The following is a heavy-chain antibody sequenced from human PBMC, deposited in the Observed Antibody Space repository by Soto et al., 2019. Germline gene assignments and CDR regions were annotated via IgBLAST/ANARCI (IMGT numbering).Heavy chain of an antibody. CDR1: GYTFTSYG. D-gene: IGHD3-10*01. CDR3: ARDRRGDNAFDI. J-gene: IGHJ3*02. CDR2: ISAYNGKT. Sequence: ASVKVSCKACGYTFTSYGISWVRQAPGQGLEWMGWISAYNGKTNYAQKLQGRVTMTTDTSTSTAYMELRSLRSDDTALSYCARDRRGDNAFDIWGQGTMVTVSS. V-gene: IGHV1-18*01.